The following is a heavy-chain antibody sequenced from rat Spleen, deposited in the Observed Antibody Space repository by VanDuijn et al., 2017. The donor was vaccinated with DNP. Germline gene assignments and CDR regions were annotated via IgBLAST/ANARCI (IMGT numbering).Heavy chain of an antibody. J-gene: IGHJ3*01. CDR1: GFTFSDYA. V-gene: IGHV5S10*01. CDR3: ATSSYFGYDYGFAY. Sequence: EVQLVESGGGLVQPGNSLKLSCAASGFTFSDYAMAWVRQSPKKGLEWVATIIYDGSSTYYRDSVRGRFTISRDYARSTLYLQMGSLRSEDTATYYCATSSYFGYDYGFAYWGQGTLVTVSS. CDR2: IIYDGSST. D-gene: IGHD1-7*01.